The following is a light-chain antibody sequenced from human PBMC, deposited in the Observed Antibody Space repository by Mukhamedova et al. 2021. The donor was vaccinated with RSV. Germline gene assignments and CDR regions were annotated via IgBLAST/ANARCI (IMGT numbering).Light chain of an antibody. Sequence: WYQRRVHGKAPRLLIYDASTLRSGVPSRFSGSGSGTDFTLTISSPQPDDFATYSCQQSYSTPSITFGQGTRLEIK. J-gene: IGKJ5*01. CDR2: DAS. V-gene: IGKV1-39*01. CDR3: QQSYSTPSIT.